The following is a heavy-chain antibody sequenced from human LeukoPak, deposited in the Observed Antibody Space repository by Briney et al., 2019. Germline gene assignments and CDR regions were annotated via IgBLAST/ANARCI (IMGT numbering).Heavy chain of an antibody. CDR2: IYYSGST. D-gene: IGHD3-10*01. Sequence: TLCLTCTVSGGSISSSGYYWSWNRQHPGKGLEWIGYIYYSGSTYYNQSLKSRVTIAVDTSKNQFSLKLSSVTAADTAVYYCARGEEVRGVIVSYYYYGMDVWGKGTTVTVSS. CDR1: GGSISSSGYY. V-gene: IGHV4-31*03. J-gene: IGHJ6*04. CDR3: ARGEEVRGVIVSYYYYGMDV.